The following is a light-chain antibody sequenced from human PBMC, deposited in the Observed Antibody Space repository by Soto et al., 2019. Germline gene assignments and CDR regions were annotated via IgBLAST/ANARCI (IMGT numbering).Light chain of an antibody. Sequence: EIVMTQSPATLSVSPGGRATLSCRASQSINNYLAWYQQRPGQPPRLLIYRASTRATGIPARFSGSGSRTDFSLTISSLQSEDFAVYYCQQYSTWPPNYTFGQGTKLEI. J-gene: IGKJ2*01. CDR3: QQYSTWPPNYT. V-gene: IGKV3-15*01. CDR2: RAS. CDR1: QSINNY.